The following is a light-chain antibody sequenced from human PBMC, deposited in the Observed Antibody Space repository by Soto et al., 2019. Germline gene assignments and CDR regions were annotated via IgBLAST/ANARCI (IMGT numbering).Light chain of an antibody. Sequence: QSALTQPASVSGSPGQSITISCTGTRSDVGGYNYVSWYQQHPGEAPKLLIYDVTVRPSGVSNRFSGSKSGNTASLTISGLQAEDEADYYCSSYTSSNTLVIGGWTKVTVL. CDR2: DVT. V-gene: IGLV2-14*01. CDR1: RSDVGGYNY. CDR3: SSYTSSNTLV. J-gene: IGLJ3*02.